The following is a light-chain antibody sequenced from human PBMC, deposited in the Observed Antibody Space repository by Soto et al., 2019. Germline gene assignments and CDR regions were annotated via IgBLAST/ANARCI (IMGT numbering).Light chain of an antibody. CDR3: QQGNDFPRT. Sequence: DIQMTQSPSSVSAAVGDRVTITCLASQGLNSWLTWYQQKPGRAPKLLIYAASNLQSGIPSRFSGSGSGTEFALTISSLQPEDVATYYYQQGNDFPRTFGQGTKVDIK. CDR1: QGLNSW. CDR2: AAS. V-gene: IGKV1-12*01. J-gene: IGKJ1*01.